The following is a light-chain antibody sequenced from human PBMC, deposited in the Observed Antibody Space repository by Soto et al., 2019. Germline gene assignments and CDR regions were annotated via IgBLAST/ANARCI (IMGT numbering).Light chain of an antibody. V-gene: IGKV3-15*01. Sequence: EIVMTQSPATLSVSPGERATLSCSASQSVSSNLAWYPQNPCQAPRLLIFGASTRATGIPARFSGSGSGTEFTLTISSLQSDDCAVHYCQQYNNWWTLGKRTKVEIK. CDR1: QSVSSN. CDR3: QQYNNWWT. J-gene: IGKJ1*01. CDR2: GAS.